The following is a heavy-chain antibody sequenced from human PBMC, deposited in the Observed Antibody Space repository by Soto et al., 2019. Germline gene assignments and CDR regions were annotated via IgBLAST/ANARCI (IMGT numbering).Heavy chain of an antibody. D-gene: IGHD5-18*01. V-gene: IGHV3-15*01. CDR2: IKSKTDGGTT. Sequence: GGSLRLSCAASGLTFSNAWMSWVRQAPGKGLEWVGRIKSKTDGGTTDYAAPVKGRFTISRDDSKNTLYLQMNSLKTVDTAVYYCTTDAWIQLWLVDYWGQGTLVTVSS. CDR3: TTDAWIQLWLVDY. J-gene: IGHJ4*02. CDR1: GLTFSNAW.